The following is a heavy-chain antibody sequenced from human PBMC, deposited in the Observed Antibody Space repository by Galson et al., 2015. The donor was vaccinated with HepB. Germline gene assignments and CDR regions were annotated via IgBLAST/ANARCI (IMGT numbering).Heavy chain of an antibody. D-gene: IGHD3-22*01. Sequence: SLRLSCAASGFTFDDYAMHWVRQAPGKGLEWVSGISWNSGSIGYVDSVKGRFTISRDNAKNSLYLQMNSLRAEDTALYYCERARSSKYDSSWDYFDYWGQGTLVTVSS. V-gene: IGHV3-9*01. J-gene: IGHJ4*02. CDR1: GFTFDDYA. CDR2: ISWNSGSI. CDR3: ERARSSKYDSSWDYFDY.